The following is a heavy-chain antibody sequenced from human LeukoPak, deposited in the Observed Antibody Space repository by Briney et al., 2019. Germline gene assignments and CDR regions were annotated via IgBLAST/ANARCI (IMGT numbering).Heavy chain of an antibody. J-gene: IGHJ4*02. Sequence: GASVTVSFKSSGYTFTINYMHWGRQPPPQGLEWMGIINPSGGSTSYAQKFQGRVTMTRDTSTSTVYMELSSLRSEDTAVYYCARGSELGNQLAAIEWGQGTLVTVSS. V-gene: IGHV1-46*01. D-gene: IGHD7-27*01. CDR3: ARGSELGNQLAAIE. CDR2: INPSGGST. CDR1: GYTFTINY.